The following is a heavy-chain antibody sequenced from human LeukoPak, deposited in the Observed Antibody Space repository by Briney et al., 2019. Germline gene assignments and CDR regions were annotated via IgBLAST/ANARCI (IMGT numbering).Heavy chain of an antibody. CDR1: GGSISSYY. CDR3: ARHTPYYYDSSGYYYKDAFDI. D-gene: IGHD3-22*01. V-gene: IGHV4-4*09. J-gene: IGHJ3*02. Sequence: PSETLSLTCTVSGGSISSYYWSWNRQPPGKGLEWIGYIYTSGSTNYNPSLKSRVTISVDTSKNQFSLKLSSVTAADTAVYYCARHTPYYYDSSGYYYKDAFDIWGQGTMVTVSS. CDR2: IYTSGST.